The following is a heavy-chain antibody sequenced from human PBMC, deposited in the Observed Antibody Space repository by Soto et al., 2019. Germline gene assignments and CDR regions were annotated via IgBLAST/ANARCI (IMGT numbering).Heavy chain of an antibody. CDR2: INPNSGGT. Sequence: ASVKVSCKASGYTFSGFYMHWVRQAPGQGLEWMGWINPNSGGTKSAEKFQGRVTMTRGTSISTAYMELSRLTSDDTAVYYCASAAVTGTAGLDFWGQGTQVTVSS. CDR1: GYTFSGFY. J-gene: IGHJ4*02. V-gene: IGHV1-2*02. CDR3: ASAAVTGTAGLDF. D-gene: IGHD6-19*01.